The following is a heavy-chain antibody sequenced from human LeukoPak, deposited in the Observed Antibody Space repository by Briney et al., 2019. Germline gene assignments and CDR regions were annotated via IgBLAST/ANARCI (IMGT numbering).Heavy chain of an antibody. CDR1: GYTFTGYY. V-gene: IGHV1-2*06. Sequence: APVKASCKASGYTFTGYYMHWVRQAPGQGLEWMGRINPNSGGTNYAQKFQGRVTMTRDTSISTAYMELSRLRSDDTAVYYCARGGPLVLLWFGESQDYWGQGTLVTVSS. CDR3: ARGGPLVLLWFGESQDY. J-gene: IGHJ4*02. CDR2: INPNSGGT. D-gene: IGHD3-10*01.